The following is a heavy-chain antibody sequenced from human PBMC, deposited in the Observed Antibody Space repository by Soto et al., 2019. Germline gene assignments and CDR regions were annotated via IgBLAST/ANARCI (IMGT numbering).Heavy chain of an antibody. J-gene: IGHJ4*02. CDR1: GFNFDNYW. Sequence: PGGSLRLSCAASGFNFDNYWMAWVRQAPGKGLEWVANIKQDGSDKNYVDSVKGRFTISRDNAKNSLYLQMNSLRAEDSAVYSCARDTTGSLDYWGPGTLDTVSS. D-gene: IGHD1-1*01. CDR2: IKQDGSDK. CDR3: ARDTTGSLDY. V-gene: IGHV3-7*01.